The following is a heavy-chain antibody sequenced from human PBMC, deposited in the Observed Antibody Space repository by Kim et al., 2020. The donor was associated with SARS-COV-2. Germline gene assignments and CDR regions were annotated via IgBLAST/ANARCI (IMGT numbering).Heavy chain of an antibody. D-gene: IGHD4-17*01. CDR3: ARGRGGTTVVTLGLGYYYYYGMDV. CDR2: INHSGST. CDR1: GGSFSGYY. J-gene: IGHJ6*02. Sequence: SGTLSLTCAVYGGSFSGYYWSWIRQPPGKGLEWIGEINHSGSTNYNPSLKSRVTISVDTSKNQFSLKLRSVTAADTAVYYCARGRGGTTVVTLGLGYYYYYGMDVWGQGTTVTVSS. V-gene: IGHV4-34*01.